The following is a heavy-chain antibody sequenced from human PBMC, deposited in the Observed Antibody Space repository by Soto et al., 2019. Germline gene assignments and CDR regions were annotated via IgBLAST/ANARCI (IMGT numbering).Heavy chain of an antibody. J-gene: IGHJ4*02. D-gene: IGHD6-13*01. V-gene: IGHV4-34*01. CDR3: ARGHSSSWGY. CDR2: INHSGST. CDR1: GGSFSGYY. Sequence: SETLSLTCAVYGGSFSGYYWSWIRQPPGKGLEWIGEINHSGSTNYNPSLKSRVIISVDTSKNQFSLKLSSVTAADTAVYYCARGHSSSWGYWGQGTLVTVSS.